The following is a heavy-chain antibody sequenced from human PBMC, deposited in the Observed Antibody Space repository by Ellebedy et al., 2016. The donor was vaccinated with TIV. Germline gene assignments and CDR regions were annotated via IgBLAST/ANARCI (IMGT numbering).Heavy chain of an antibody. J-gene: IGHJ3*02. CDR3: ARDRDDPNPGDAFDI. CDR1: GFTLSSNW. V-gene: IGHV3-74*01. CDR2: INRDGSRT. Sequence: GGSLRLSXEASGFTLSSNWMHWVRQGPGKGLEWVSRINRDGSRTSYADSVKGRFTIARDNAKNTLYLQMNRLRAEDTAVYYCARDRDDPNPGDAFDIWGQGTMVTVSS.